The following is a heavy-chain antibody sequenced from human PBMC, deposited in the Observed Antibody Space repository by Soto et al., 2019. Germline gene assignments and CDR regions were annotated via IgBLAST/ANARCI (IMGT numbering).Heavy chain of an antibody. CDR2: IIPIFGTA. CDR1: GGTFSSYA. CDR3: ARGGNYYDSSGYYWGAFDI. Sequence: ASVKVSCKASGGTFSSYAISWVRQAPGQGLEWMGGIIPIFGTANYAQKFQGRVTITADESTSTAYMELSSLRSEDTAVYYCARGGNYYDSSGYYWGAFDIWGQGTMVTVSS. V-gene: IGHV1-69*13. J-gene: IGHJ3*02. D-gene: IGHD3-22*01.